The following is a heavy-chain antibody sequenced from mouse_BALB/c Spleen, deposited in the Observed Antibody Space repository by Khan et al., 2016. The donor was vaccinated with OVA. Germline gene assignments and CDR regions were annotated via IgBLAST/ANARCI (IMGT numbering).Heavy chain of an antibody. CDR1: GYTFTSYT. CDR2: INPSNDYT. D-gene: IGHD2-14*01. V-gene: IGHV1-4*01. Sequence: QVQLQQSGAELARPGASVKMSCKASGYTFTSYTMHWVKQRPGQGLEWIGYINPSNDYTNYNQNFKDKATLIVDKSSSTAYMQLSSLTSEDPSVYYCGGEAAYHRSDGGFAYWGQGTLVTVSA. CDR3: GGEAAYHRSDGGFAY. J-gene: IGHJ3*01.